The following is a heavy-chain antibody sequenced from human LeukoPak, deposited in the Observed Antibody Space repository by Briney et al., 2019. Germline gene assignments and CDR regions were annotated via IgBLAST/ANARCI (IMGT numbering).Heavy chain of an antibody. D-gene: IGHD4-17*01. CDR3: AKDLWTTVTTNYFQH. CDR2: IWYDGSNK. J-gene: IGHJ1*01. Sequence: PGGSLRLSCAASGFTFSSYGMHWVRQAPGKGLEWVAVIWYDGSNKYYADSVKGRFTISRDNSKNTLYLQMNGLRAEDTAVYYCAKDLWTTVTTNYFQHWGQGTLVTVSS. CDR1: GFTFSSYG. V-gene: IGHV3-33*06.